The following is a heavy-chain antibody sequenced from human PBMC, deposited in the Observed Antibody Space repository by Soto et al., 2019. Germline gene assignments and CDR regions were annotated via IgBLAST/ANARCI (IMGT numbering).Heavy chain of an antibody. J-gene: IGHJ5*02. V-gene: IGHV3-23*01. Sequence: EVQLLESGGGLVQPGGSLRLSCAASGFTFSGYAMSWVRQTPEKGLEWDSSINGGGGSTYYADSVKGRFTISRDNSKNTLYLQMNSLRGDDTAIYYCAKDRSSTGTTVRFDPWGQGTLVTVSS. CDR1: GFTFSGYA. CDR2: INGGGGST. D-gene: IGHD1-1*01. CDR3: AKDRSSTGTTVRFDP.